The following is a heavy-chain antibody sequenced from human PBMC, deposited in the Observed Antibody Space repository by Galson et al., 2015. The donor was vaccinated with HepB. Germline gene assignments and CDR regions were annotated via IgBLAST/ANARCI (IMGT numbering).Heavy chain of an antibody. CDR3: ARRRRWFGESVLYYFDY. D-gene: IGHD3-10*01. CDR2: IYPGDSDT. Sequence: QSGAEVKKPGESLKISCKGSGYSFTSYWIGWVRQMPGKGLEWMGIIYPGDSDTRYSPSFQGQVTISADKSISTAYLQWSSLKASDTAMYYCARRRRWFGESVLYYFDYWGQGTLVTVSS. CDR1: GYSFTSYW. J-gene: IGHJ4*02. V-gene: IGHV5-51*01.